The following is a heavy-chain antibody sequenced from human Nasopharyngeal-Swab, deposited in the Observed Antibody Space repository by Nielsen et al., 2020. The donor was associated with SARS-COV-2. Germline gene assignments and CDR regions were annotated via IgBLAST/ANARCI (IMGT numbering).Heavy chain of an antibody. CDR3: TRDGLNGYYDSSWYPLRDGMDV. V-gene: IGHV3-48*02. CDR2: ITISSSTI. D-gene: IGHD3-22*01. CDR1: QFNLTKYN. Sequence: GESLKISCAASQFNLTKYNMHWVRQAQGKGLEWVSYITISSSTIYYADSVKGRFAISRDNAENALYLQMNSLRDEDTAVYYCTRDGLNGYYDSSWYPLRDGMDVWGQGTTVTVSS. J-gene: IGHJ6*02.